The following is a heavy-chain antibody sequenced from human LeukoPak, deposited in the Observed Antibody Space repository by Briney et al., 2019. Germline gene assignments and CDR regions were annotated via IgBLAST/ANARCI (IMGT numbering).Heavy chain of an antibody. CDR3: AIGLGYCSGGSCYS. CDR2: ISGSGGST. CDR1: GFTFSSYA. V-gene: IGHV3-23*01. Sequence: PSGGSLRLSCAASGFTFSSYAMSWVRQAPGKGLECVSAISGSGGSTYYADSVKGRFTISRDNSKNTLYLQMNSMRAEDTAVYDCAIGLGYCSGGSCYSWGQGTLVTVSS. D-gene: IGHD2-15*01. J-gene: IGHJ4*02.